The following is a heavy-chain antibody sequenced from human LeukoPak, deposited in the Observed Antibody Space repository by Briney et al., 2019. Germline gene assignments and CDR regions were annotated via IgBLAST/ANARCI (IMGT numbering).Heavy chain of an antibody. CDR1: GFTFSTYW. Sequence: PGGSLRLSCAASGFTFSTYWMHWVRQAPGKGLVWVSHINSDGSSTGYADSVKGRFTISRDNAKNTLYLQMNSLRAEDTAVYYCATLPTTTVTNLFDYWGQGTLVTVSS. V-gene: IGHV3-74*01. J-gene: IGHJ4*02. D-gene: IGHD4-17*01. CDR3: ATLPTTTVTNLFDY. CDR2: INSDGSST.